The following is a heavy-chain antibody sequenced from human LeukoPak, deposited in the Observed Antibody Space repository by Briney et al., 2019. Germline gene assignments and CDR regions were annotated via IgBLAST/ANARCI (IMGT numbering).Heavy chain of an antibody. D-gene: IGHD6-6*01. V-gene: IGHV3-23*01. CDR1: RFTFSSYA. CDR2: VSGSGGST. Sequence: GGSLRLSCGASRFTFSSYAMSWVRQAPGKGLEWVSGVSGSGGSTSYADSVKGRFTISRDNSNNTLYLQMNSLRAEDTAVYYCAKDPYSSSSGGPYGMDVWGQGTTVTVSS. CDR3: AKDPYSSSSGGPYGMDV. J-gene: IGHJ6*02.